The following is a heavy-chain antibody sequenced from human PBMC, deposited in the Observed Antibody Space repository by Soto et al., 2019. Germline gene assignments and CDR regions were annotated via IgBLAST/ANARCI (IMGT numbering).Heavy chain of an antibody. Sequence: SETLSLTCTVSGGSISSGGYYWSWIRQHPGKGLEWIGYIYYSGSTYYNPSLKSRVTISVDTSKNQFSLKLSSVTAADTAVYYCARDWGPMVRGVNRFDPWGQGTLVTVSS. D-gene: IGHD3-10*01. V-gene: IGHV4-31*03. CDR3: ARDWGPMVRGVNRFDP. CDR2: IYYSGST. CDR1: GGSISSGGYY. J-gene: IGHJ5*02.